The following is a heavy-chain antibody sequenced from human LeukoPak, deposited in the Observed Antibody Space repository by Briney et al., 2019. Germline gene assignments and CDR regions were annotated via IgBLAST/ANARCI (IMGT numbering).Heavy chain of an antibody. D-gene: IGHD2-8*01. V-gene: IGHV3-48*03. Sequence: GGSLRLSCAASGFTFSSYEMDWVRQAPGKGLEWVSSISRGGYPIFYADSVKGRFTISRDNNKNSLYLKMNSLRTEDTALYYCAKESVWGKTGYMDVWGKGTTVTISS. CDR3: AKESVWGKTGYMDV. CDR2: ISRGGYPI. CDR1: GFTFSSYE. J-gene: IGHJ6*03.